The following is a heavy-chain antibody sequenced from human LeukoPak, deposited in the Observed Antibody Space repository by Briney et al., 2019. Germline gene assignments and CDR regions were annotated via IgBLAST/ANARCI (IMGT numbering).Heavy chain of an antibody. CDR1: GFTFSSHW. CDR2: IKQDGSEI. J-gene: IGHJ4*02. CDR3: ARWRTSNWSEFDY. Sequence: GGSLILSCAASGFTFSSHWVAWLRQAPEKGLEWVANIKQDGSEIYYVDSVKGRFTISRDNAKNSLYLQMNSLRAEDTAVYFCARWRTSNWSEFDYWGQGTLVTVSS. D-gene: IGHD6-13*01. V-gene: IGHV3-7*05.